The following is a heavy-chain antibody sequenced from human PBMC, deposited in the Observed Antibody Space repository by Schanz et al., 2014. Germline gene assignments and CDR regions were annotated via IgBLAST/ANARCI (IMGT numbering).Heavy chain of an antibody. V-gene: IGHV3-23*04. CDR2: ISGSGGNT. D-gene: IGHD5-18*01. CDR3: AKDAENTAMITDYFDY. J-gene: IGHJ4*02. CDR1: GFTFRGYA. Sequence: VQLVESGGGVVQPGRSLRLSCVASGFTFRGYAMSWVRQAPGRGLEWVSIISGSGGNTYYADAVRGRFTISRDNSKTTVYLQMNSLRAEDTAVYYCAKDAENTAMITDYFDYWGQGTLVTVSS.